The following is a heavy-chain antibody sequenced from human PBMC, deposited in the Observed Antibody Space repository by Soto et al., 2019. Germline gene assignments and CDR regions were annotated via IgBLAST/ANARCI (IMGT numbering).Heavy chain of an antibody. D-gene: IGHD6-13*01. CDR3: AREYDSSNNAEYFQH. Sequence: QVQLQESGPGLVKPSETLSLTCTVSGGSISSYYWSWIRQPAGKGLEWIGRIYTSGSTNYNPSLKSRVTMSVDTSKNQFSLKLSSVTAADTAVYYCAREYDSSNNAEYFQHWGQGTLVTVSS. J-gene: IGHJ1*01. CDR2: IYTSGST. CDR1: GGSISSYY. V-gene: IGHV4-4*07.